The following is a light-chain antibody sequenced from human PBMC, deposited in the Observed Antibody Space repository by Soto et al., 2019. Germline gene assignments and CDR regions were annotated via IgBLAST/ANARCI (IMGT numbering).Light chain of an antibody. CDR2: GAS. CDR3: LQHNTYPYT. Sequence: DIVMTQSPATLSVSPGERATLSCRASQNIRSDLAWYQQKPGQAPRLLMYGASIRATGIPARFSGSGSGTDFTLTISSLQPEDSATYYCLQHNTYPYTFGQGTKLEIK. V-gene: IGKV3-15*01. J-gene: IGKJ2*01. CDR1: QNIRSD.